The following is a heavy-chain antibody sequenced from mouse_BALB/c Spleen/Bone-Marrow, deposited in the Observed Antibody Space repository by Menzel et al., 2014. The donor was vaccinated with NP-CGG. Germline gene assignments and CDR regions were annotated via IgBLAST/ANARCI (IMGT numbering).Heavy chain of an antibody. CDR1: GFSLTIYG. Sequence: VKLVESGPGLVAPSQSLSITCTVSGFSLTIYGVHWVRQPPGKGLEWLGVSWAGGSTSYNSALLSGLTISKDISKSQVFLKMNSLQTDDTAMYYCAREGYDHAMDYWGQGTSVTVSS. CDR3: AREGYDHAMDY. CDR2: SWAGGST. D-gene: IGHD2-14*01. J-gene: IGHJ4*01. V-gene: IGHV2-9*02.